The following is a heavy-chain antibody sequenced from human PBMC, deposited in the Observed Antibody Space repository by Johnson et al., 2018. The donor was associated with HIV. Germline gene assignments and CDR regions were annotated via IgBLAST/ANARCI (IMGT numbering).Heavy chain of an antibody. CDR3: AKDWDVVVTADDAFDI. CDR2: IRYDGSNK. Sequence: QVQLVESGGGVVQPGGSLRLSCAASGFTFSSYGMHWVRQAPGKGLEWVAFIRYDGSNKYYADSVKGRFTISRDNSKNKLYLQMNSLRAEDTAVYYCAKDWDVVVTADDAFDIWGQGTMVTVSS. CDR1: GFTFSSYG. D-gene: IGHD2-21*02. V-gene: IGHV3-30*02. J-gene: IGHJ3*02.